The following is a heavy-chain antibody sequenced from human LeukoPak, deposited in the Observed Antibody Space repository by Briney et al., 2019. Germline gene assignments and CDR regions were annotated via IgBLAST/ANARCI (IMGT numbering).Heavy chain of an antibody. V-gene: IGHV1-69*13. CDR2: IIPIFGTA. J-gene: IGHJ4*02. Sequence: ASVTVSCKASGGTFSSYAISWVRQAPGQGLEWMGGIIPIFGTANYAQKFQGRVMITADESTSTAYMELSSLRSEDTAVYYCATRPEGYFDYWGQGTLVTVSS. CDR1: GGTFSSYA. CDR3: ATRPEGYFDY.